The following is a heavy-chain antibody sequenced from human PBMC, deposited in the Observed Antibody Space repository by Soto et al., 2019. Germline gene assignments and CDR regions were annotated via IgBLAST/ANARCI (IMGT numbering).Heavy chain of an antibody. V-gene: IGHV4-59*08. CDR3: ARRRGWAHFDY. D-gene: IGHD6-19*01. CDR2: IHNAGST. Sequence: QVQLQESGPGLLKPSETLSLTCTVSGGSMSGYYWSWIRQPPGKGLEWIGHIHNAGSTNYNPSLKSRVTLSLDTSKTQCSLKLTSVTAADTAVYSCARRRGWAHFDYWGQGTLVTVSS. CDR1: GGSMSGYY. J-gene: IGHJ4*02.